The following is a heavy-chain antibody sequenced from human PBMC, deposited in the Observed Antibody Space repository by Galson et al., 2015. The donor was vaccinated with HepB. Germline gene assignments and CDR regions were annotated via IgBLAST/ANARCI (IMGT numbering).Heavy chain of an antibody. CDR1: GFTFSNAW. CDR3: TTDSGSVVVIVSRLPFDFDY. Sequence: SLRLSCAASGFTFSNAWMNWVRQAPGKGLEWVGRIKSKTDGGTTDYAAPVKGRFTISRDDSKNTLYLQMNSLKTEDTAVYYCTTDSGSVVVIVSRLPFDFDYWGQGTLVTVSS. D-gene: IGHD2-21*01. CDR2: IKSKTDGGTT. J-gene: IGHJ4*02. V-gene: IGHV3-15*07.